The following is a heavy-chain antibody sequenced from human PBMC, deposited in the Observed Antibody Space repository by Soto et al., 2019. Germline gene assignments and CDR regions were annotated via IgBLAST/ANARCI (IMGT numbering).Heavy chain of an antibody. Sequence: QVQLVQSGGEVKRPGASVQVSCKTSGYTFSNYGITWVRQAHGQPLEWLGWISLYSDGTNYAKKFQGRVSMTTDTSTPTAYMELRRLRSDDTAVYYCARVVPGAEAWFGTWGQGTLVTVS. D-gene: IGHD2-2*01. CDR2: ISLYSDGT. CDR3: ARVVPGAEAWFGT. J-gene: IGHJ5*02. CDR1: GYTFSNYG. V-gene: IGHV1-18*01.